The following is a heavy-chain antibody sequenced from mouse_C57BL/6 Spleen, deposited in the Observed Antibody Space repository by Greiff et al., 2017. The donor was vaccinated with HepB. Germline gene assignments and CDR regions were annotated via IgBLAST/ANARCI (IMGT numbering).Heavy chain of an antibody. Sequence: EVQGVESGGGLVKPGGSLKLSCAASGFTFSDYGMHWVRQAPEKGLEWVAYISSGSSTIYYADTVKGRFTISRDNAKNTLFLQMTSLRSEDTAMYYCARVPNYYGSRGYFDYWGQGTTLTVSS. V-gene: IGHV5-17*01. CDR2: ISSGSSTI. J-gene: IGHJ2*01. CDR1: GFTFSDYG. D-gene: IGHD1-1*01. CDR3: ARVPNYYGSRGYFDY.